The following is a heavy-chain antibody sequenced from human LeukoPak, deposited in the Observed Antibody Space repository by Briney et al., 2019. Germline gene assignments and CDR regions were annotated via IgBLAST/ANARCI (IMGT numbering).Heavy chain of an antibody. CDR1: GGSFSGYY. CDR3: ARSYSNFIYWFDP. CDR2: INHSGST. D-gene: IGHD4-11*01. Sequence: SETLSLTCAVYGGSFSGYYWSWIRQPPGKGLEWIGEINHSGSTNYNPSLKSRVTISVDTSKNQFSLKLSSVTAADTAVYYCARSYSNFIYWFDPWGQGTLVTVSS. J-gene: IGHJ5*02. V-gene: IGHV4-34*01.